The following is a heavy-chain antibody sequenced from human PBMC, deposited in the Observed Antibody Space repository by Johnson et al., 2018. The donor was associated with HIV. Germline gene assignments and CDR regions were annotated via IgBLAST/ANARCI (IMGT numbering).Heavy chain of an antibody. D-gene: IGHD2-15*01. V-gene: IGHV3-9*01. CDR3: ARDGEYCSGGSCSDAFDI. CDR2: ISWNGGST. J-gene: IGHJ3*02. CDR1: GFTFDDYA. Sequence: VQLVESGGGLVQPGRSLRLSCAASGFTFDDYAMHWVRQAPGKGLEWVSGISWNGGSTGYADSVRGRFTISRDNAKNSLYLQMNSLRAEDTALYYCARDGEYCSGGSCSDAFDIWGQGTMVTVSS.